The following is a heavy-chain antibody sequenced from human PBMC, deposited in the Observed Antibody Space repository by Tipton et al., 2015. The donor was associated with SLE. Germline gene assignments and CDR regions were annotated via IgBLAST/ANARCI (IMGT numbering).Heavy chain of an antibody. J-gene: IGHJ3*02. Sequence: LTCTVSGGSISSYYWTWIRQHPGKGLEWIGYIYHSGNTYYNPSLKSRVTISVDTSKNQFSLKLSSVTAADTAVYYCARHAGIAARRDAVDIWGQGTMVTVSS. D-gene: IGHD6-6*01. V-gene: IGHV4-31*03. CDR2: IYHSGNT. CDR1: GGSISSYY. CDR3: ARHAGIAARRDAVDI.